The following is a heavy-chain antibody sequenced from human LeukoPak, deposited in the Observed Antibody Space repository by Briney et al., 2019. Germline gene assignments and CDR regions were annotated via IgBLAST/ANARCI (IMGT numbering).Heavy chain of an antibody. V-gene: IGHV1-8*01. Sequence: ASVKVSCKASGYTFTSYDINWVRQATGQGLEWMGWMNPNSGNTGYAQKFQGRVTMTRNNSISTAYMELSSLRSEDTAVYYCARGVGPYYYDSSGYHKTYYYYYYMDVWGKGTTVTVSS. CDR1: GYTFTSYD. J-gene: IGHJ6*03. CDR3: ARGVGPYYYDSSGYHKTYYYYYYMDV. CDR2: MNPNSGNT. D-gene: IGHD3-22*01.